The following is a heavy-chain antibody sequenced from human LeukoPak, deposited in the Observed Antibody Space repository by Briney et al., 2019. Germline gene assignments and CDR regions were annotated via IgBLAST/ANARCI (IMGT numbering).Heavy chain of an antibody. D-gene: IGHD6-19*01. Sequence: PSETLSLTCTVSGGSISSYYWSWIRQHPGKGLEWLGYIYYSGSTYYNPSLKSRVTISVDTSKNQFSLKLSSVTAADTAVYYCARQIGGYSSGWYKCFDYWGQGTLVTVSS. CDR1: GGSISSYY. CDR3: ARQIGGYSSGWYKCFDY. CDR2: IYYSGST. J-gene: IGHJ4*02. V-gene: IGHV4-59*06.